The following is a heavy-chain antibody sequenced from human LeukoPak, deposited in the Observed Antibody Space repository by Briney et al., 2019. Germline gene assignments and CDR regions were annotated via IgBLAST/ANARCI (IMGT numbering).Heavy chain of an antibody. D-gene: IGHD3-22*01. J-gene: IGHJ4*02. CDR3: ARGHSSGYYYDFDY. CDR1: GFTFSSYS. CDR2: ISSSSSYI. V-gene: IGHV3-21*01. Sequence: GGSLRLSSAASGFTFSSYSMNWVRQAPGKGLEWVSSISSSSSYIYYADSVKGRFTISRDNAKNSLYLQMNSLRAEDTAVYFCARGHSSGYYYDFDYWGQGTLVTVSS.